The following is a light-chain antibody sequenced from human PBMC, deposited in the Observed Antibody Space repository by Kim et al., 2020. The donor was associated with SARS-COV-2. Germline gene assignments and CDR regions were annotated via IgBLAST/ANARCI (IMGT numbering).Light chain of an antibody. CDR1: QGINNY. V-gene: IGKV1-27*01. CDR2: GAS. Sequence: DIQMTQSPSSLSASVGDRVTITCRASQGINNYLAWYQLNSGKVPKLLIYGASTLHSGVPSRFSGSTSETDFTLTISSLQPEDVATYYCQRYDGAPYTFGQGNKLEL. J-gene: IGKJ2*01. CDR3: QRYDGAPYT.